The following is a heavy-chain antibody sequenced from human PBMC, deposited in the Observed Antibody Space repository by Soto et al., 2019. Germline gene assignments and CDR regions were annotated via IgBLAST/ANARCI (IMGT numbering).Heavy chain of an antibody. CDR1: GGSINSDHYY. CDR2: ISYSGST. J-gene: IGHJ4*02. V-gene: IGHV4-30-4*01. CDR3: ARAYDFWNGYYSAQYYFDF. D-gene: IGHD3-3*01. Sequence: SETLSLTCTVSGGSINSDHYYWSWLRQPPGKGLEWLGYISYSGSTYYNPSLKSRIVISVDTSKNQLSLKLISVTAADTAVYYCARAYDFWNGYYSAQYYFDFWGQGTLVTVSS.